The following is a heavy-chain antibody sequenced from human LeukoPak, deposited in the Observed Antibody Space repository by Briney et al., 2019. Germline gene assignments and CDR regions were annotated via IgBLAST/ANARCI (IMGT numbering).Heavy chain of an antibody. V-gene: IGHV4-39*07. J-gene: IGHJ5*02. CDR1: GGSISSSSYY. CDR2: IYYSGST. D-gene: IGHD6-13*01. CDR3: ARLSGIAAP. Sequence: SETLSLTCTVSGGSISSSSYYWGWIRQPPGKGLEWIGSIYYSGSTYYNPSLKSRVTISVDTSKNQFSLKLSSVTAADTAVYYCARLSGIAAPWGQGTLVTVSS.